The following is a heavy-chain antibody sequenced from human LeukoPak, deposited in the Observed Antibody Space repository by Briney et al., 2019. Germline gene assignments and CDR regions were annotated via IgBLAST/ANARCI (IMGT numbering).Heavy chain of an antibody. J-gene: IGHJ4*02. CDR1: GYSFTGYF. CDR3: ARSGSTGYSLDY. Sequence: ASVKVSCKASGYSFTGYFIHWVRQAPGQGLEWMGCIDPNSGDTKYAQKFQGRVSMPRDTSTRTAYMELSRLRADDTAVYFCARSGSTGYSLDYWGQGTLVTVSS. CDR2: IDPNSGDT. D-gene: IGHD3-22*01. V-gene: IGHV1-2*02.